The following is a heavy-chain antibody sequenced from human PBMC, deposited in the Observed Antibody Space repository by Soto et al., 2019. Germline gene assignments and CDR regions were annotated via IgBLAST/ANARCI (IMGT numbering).Heavy chain of an antibody. CDR2: ISPNNGAT. V-gene: IGHV1-2*02. CDR1: GYTFSDYY. Sequence: QVQLVQSGAEVKKPGASMKVSCKASGYTFSDYYMHWVRQAPGQGLECMGWISPNNGATNYAQKFQDRVTMTRDASITTAHMELSRLRSDDTAVYYCARGGEFCSTGSCNSSLGDAFDVWGQGTTVTVSS. CDR3: ARGGEFCSTGSCNSSLGDAFDV. D-gene: IGHD2-15*01. J-gene: IGHJ3*01.